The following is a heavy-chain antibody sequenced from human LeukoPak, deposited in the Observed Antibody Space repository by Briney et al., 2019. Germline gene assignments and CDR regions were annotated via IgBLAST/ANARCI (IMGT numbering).Heavy chain of an antibody. CDR1: GFTFSSYG. J-gene: IGHJ3*02. CDR3: ARDGGPMHDSSTLFDI. Sequence: PGGSLRLSCAASGFTFSSYGMHWVRQAPGKGLEWVAVIWYDGSNKYYADSVKGRFTTSRDNSKNTLYLHMNSLRAEDTAVYYCARDGGPMHDSSTLFDIWGQGTMVTVSS. D-gene: IGHD3-22*01. V-gene: IGHV3-33*01. CDR2: IWYDGSNK.